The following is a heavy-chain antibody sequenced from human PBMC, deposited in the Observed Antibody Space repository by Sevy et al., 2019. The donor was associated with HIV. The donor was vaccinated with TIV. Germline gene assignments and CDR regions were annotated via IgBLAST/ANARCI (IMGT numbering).Heavy chain of an antibody. D-gene: IGHD4-17*01. V-gene: IGHV3-30-3*01. CDR1: HYTFSSYT. CDR3: ARDQILPYGDGERAFDI. Sequence: GGSLRLSCAASHYTFSSYTMHWVRQAPGKGLEWVALISYDGSNKNYADSVKGRFTISRDNSKNTLYLQMNSLRAEDTAVYYCARDQILPYGDGERAFDIWGQGTMVTVSS. CDR2: ISYDGSNK. J-gene: IGHJ3*02.